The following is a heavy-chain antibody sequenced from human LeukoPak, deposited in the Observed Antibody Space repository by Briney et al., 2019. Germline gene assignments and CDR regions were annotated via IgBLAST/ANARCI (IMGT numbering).Heavy chain of an antibody. D-gene: IGHD2-15*01. CDR1: GYTFTSYG. CDR2: IIPIFGTA. V-gene: IGHV1-69*13. Sequence: ASVKVSCKASGYTFTSYGISWVRQAPGQGLEWMGGIIPIFGTANYAQKFQGRVTITADESTSTAYMELSSLRSEDTAVYYCAGGSVAHPFDYWGQGTLVTVSS. CDR3: AGGSVAHPFDY. J-gene: IGHJ4*02.